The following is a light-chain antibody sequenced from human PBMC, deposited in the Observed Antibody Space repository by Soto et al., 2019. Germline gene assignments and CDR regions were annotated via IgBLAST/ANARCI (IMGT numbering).Light chain of an antibody. CDR2: DVS. V-gene: IGKV1-5*01. Sequence: DIQMTQSPSTLSASVGDRVTITCRASQSISSWLAWYQQKPGKAPQLLIYDVSSLESGVPSRFSGSGSGTEFTLTISSLQPDDFATYYCQQYSTYSTFGGGTKVEIK. CDR3: QQYSTYST. CDR1: QSISSW. J-gene: IGKJ4*01.